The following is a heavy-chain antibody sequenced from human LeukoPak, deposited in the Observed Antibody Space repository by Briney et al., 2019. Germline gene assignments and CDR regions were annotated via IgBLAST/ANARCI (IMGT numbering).Heavy chain of an antibody. CDR3: AKTVTAAGTNY. J-gene: IGHJ4*02. Sequence: GGSLRLSCAASGFTFSSSAMGWVRQAPGRGLEWVSAIGGSGITTYYADSVKGRFTISRDNSKNTLFLQMNSLRAEDTAVYYCAKTVTAAGTNYWGQGTLVTVSS. CDR1: GFTFSSSA. CDR2: IGGSGITT. V-gene: IGHV3-23*01. D-gene: IGHD6-13*01.